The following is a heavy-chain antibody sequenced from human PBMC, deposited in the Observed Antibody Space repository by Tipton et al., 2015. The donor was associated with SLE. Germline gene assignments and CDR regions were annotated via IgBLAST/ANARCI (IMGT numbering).Heavy chain of an antibody. V-gene: IGHV4-59*01. CDR3: ARGTYYYDSSGYNFYWYFDL. CDR2: ISYSGST. CDR1: GGSFSGYY. J-gene: IGHJ2*01. Sequence: TLSLTCAVYGGSFSGYYWGWIRQPPGKGLEWIGSISYSGSTNYNPSLKSRVTISVDTSKNQFSLKLSSVTAADTAVYYCARGTYYYDSSGYNFYWYFDLWGRGTLVTVSS. D-gene: IGHD3-22*01.